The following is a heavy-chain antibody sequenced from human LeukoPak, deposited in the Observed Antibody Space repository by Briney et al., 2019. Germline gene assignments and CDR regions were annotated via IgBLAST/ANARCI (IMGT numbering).Heavy chain of an antibody. CDR1: GYTLTELS. J-gene: IGHJ4*02. V-gene: IGHV1-24*01. CDR2: FDPEDGET. CDR3: AKGGSNNWSFDN. Sequence: GASVKVSCKVSGYTLTELSMHWVRQAPGKGLEWMGGFDPEDGETIYAQKFQGRVTMTEDTSTDTAYMELSSLRSEDTAVYYCAKGGSNNWSFDNWGQGTLVTVSS. D-gene: IGHD1-1*01.